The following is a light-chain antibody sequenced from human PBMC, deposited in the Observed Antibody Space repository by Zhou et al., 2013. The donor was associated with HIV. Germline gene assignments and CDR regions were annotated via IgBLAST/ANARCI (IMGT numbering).Light chain of an antibody. J-gene: IGKJ4*01. CDR3: QQYKTVPLT. Sequence: HITQSPASLSASTGDRVTITCRASQSISSWLAWYQQKPGKAPKLLIYKASSLESGVPSRFSGSGSGTEFSLTITALQPDDFATYFCQQYKTVPLTFGGGTRV. CDR1: QSISSW. CDR2: KAS. V-gene: IGKV1-5*03.